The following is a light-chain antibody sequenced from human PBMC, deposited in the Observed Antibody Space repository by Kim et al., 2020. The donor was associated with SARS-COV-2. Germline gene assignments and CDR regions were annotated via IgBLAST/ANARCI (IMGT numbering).Light chain of an antibody. CDR2: YDS. V-gene: IGLV3-21*04. J-gene: IGLJ3*02. Sequence: APGKTARITCGGNNIGSKSVHWYQRKPGQAPGLVIYYDSDRPSGIPERFSGSNSGNTATLTISRVEAGDEADYYCQVWDSSSDHWVFGGGTKLTVL. CDR1: NIGSKS. CDR3: QVWDSSSDHWV.